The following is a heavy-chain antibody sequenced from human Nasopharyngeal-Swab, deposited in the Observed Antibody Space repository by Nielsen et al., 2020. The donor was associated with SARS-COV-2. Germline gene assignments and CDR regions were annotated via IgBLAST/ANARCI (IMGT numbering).Heavy chain of an antibody. D-gene: IGHD3-3*01. CDR3: ARGGRGIFGVVTNFDY. Sequence: WTRQPPGKGLERIGYIYYSGSTNYNPSLKSRVTISVDTSKNQFSLKLSSVTAADTAVYYCARGGRGIFGVVTNFDYWGQGTLVTVSS. J-gene: IGHJ4*02. V-gene: IGHV4-59*01. CDR2: IYYSGST.